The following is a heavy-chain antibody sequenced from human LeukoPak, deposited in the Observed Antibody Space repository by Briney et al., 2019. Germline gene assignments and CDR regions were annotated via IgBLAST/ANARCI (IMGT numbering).Heavy chain of an antibody. V-gene: IGHV3-53*01. D-gene: IGHD3-3*01. CDR2: IYSGGST. CDR1: GFTVSSNY. CDR3: ASRDDFWSGYYTY. Sequence: GGSLRLSCAASGFTVSSNYMGWVRQAPGKGLEWVSVIYSGGSTYYADSVKGRFTISRDNSKNTLYLQMNSLRAEDTAVYYCASRDDFWSGYYTYWGQGTLVTVSS. J-gene: IGHJ4*02.